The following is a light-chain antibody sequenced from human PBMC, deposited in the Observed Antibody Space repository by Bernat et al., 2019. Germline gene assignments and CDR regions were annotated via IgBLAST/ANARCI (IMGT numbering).Light chain of an antibody. CDR3: QSYYSSLSGSV. Sequence: QSVLTQPPSVSGAPGQRVTISCTGSSSSIGAGYDVHWYQHLPGTAPKLLIYGDTNRPSGVPDRFSGSKSGTSASLAITGLRAEDEADYYCQSYYSSLSGSVFGTGTKVTVL. J-gene: IGLJ1*01. V-gene: IGLV1-40*01. CDR1: SSSIGAGYD. CDR2: GDT.